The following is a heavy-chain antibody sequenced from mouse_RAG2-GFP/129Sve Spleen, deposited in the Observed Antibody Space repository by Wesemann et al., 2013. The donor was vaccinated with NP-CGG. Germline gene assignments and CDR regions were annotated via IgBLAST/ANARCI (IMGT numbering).Heavy chain of an antibody. CDR3: ARRNLFFDY. Sequence: NGATSYNQKFKGKATFTVDTSSSTAYMQFNSLTSEDSAVYYCARRNLFFDYWGQGTTLTVSS. V-gene: IGHV1S34*01. D-gene: IGHD1-1*01. CDR2: NGAT. J-gene: IGHJ2*01.